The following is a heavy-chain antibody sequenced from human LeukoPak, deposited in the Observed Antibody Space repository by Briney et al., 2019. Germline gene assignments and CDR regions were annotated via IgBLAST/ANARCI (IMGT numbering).Heavy chain of an antibody. Sequence: SGGSLRLSCAASGFTFSSYSMNWARQAPGKGLEWVSSISSSSSYIYYADSVKGRFTISRDNAKNSLYLQMNSLRAEDTAVYYCAISRFGESKTFDYWGQGTLVTVSS. CDR2: ISSSSSYI. CDR1: GFTFSSYS. J-gene: IGHJ4*02. D-gene: IGHD3-10*01. CDR3: AISRFGESKTFDY. V-gene: IGHV3-21*01.